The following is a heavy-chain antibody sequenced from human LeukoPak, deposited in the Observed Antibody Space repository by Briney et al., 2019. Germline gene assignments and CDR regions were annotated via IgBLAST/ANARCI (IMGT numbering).Heavy chain of an antibody. D-gene: IGHD5-24*01. CDR3: AKEMGTSQPFDY. CDR1: GFTFSSYG. J-gene: IGHJ4*02. CDR2: MSGTGGRT. V-gene: IGHV3-23*01. Sequence: GGTLRLSCAASGFTFSSYGMNWVRQAPGKGLEWVSAMSGTGGRTYYADSVKGRFTISRDNSKDTLYLQMNSLRAEDTAVYYCAKEMGTSQPFDYWGQGTLVTVSS.